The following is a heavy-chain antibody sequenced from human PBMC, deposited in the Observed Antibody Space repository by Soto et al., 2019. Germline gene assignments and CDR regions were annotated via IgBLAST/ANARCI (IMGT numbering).Heavy chain of an antibody. D-gene: IGHD2-2*01. V-gene: IGHV3-23*01. CDR1: GFIFSNYA. Sequence: GGSLRLSCAASGFIFSNYAMSWVRQAPGKGLEWVSVISGSAGTIYFVDSVKGRFTISRDNSKNTVYLQMNSLRAEDTAVYYCAKHIVVVAAGGRDVFAFWGQGSLVTVSS. CDR3: AKHIVVVAAGGRDVFAF. CDR2: ISGSAGTI. J-gene: IGHJ3*01.